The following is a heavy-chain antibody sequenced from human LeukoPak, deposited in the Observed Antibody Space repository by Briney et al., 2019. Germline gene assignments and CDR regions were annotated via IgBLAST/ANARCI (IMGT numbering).Heavy chain of an antibody. CDR2: IYHSGST. Sequence: SETLSLTCTVSGYSISSGYYWGWIRQPPGKGLEWIGSIYHSGSTYYNPSLKSRVTISVDTSKNQLSLKLSSVTAADTAVYYCARTRSSSSSWYGQFDYWGQGTLVTVSS. D-gene: IGHD6-13*01. CDR1: GYSISSGYY. J-gene: IGHJ4*02. CDR3: ARTRSSSSSWYGQFDY. V-gene: IGHV4-38-2*02.